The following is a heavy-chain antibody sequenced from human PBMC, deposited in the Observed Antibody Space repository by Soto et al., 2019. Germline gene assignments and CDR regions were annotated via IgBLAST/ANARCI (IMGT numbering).Heavy chain of an antibody. Sequence: QVQLVESGGGVVQPGRSLRLSCAASGFTFSNYGMHWVRQAPGKGLEWGALISYDGSSKDYADSVKGRFTISRDNSKSTHFLQMNSLRVEDTAVYYCARGGYGDFHAGYFQHWGQGTLVTVSS. D-gene: IGHD4-17*01. J-gene: IGHJ1*01. CDR3: ARGGYGDFHAGYFQH. CDR2: ISYDGSSK. V-gene: IGHV3-30-3*01. CDR1: GFTFSNYG.